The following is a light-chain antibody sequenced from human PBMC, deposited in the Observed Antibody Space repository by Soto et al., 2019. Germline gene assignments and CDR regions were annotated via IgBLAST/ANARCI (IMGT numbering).Light chain of an antibody. V-gene: IGKV1-39*01. CDR3: QQSYSPTPIT. CDR1: QSISSY. Sequence: DIQRTQSPPSLSASLGDRFTITCVESQSISSYLNWYQQKPGKAPKLLIYAASRLQSGVPTRFSGSGAGTDFSLTISSLQPEDFAAYYCQQSYSPTPITFGQGTRLEVK. CDR2: AAS. J-gene: IGKJ5*01.